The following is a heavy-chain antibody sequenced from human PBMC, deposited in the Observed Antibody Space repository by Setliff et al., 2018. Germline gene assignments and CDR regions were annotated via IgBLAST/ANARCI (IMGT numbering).Heavy chain of an antibody. D-gene: IGHD3-3*01. CDR2: IYYSGST. CDR1: GGSISSSSYY. V-gene: IGHV4-39*07. Sequence: SETLSLTCTVSGGSISSSSYYWGWIRQPPGKGLEWIGSIYYSGSTYYNPSLKSRVTISVDTSKNQFSLKLSSVTAAETAVYYCARRETYYNFWSGYYAYWGQGTLVTVSS. J-gene: IGHJ4*02. CDR3: ARRETYYNFWSGYYAY.